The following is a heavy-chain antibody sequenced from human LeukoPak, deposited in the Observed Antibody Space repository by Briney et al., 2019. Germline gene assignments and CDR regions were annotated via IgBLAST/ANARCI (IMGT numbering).Heavy chain of an antibody. CDR2: ISWNSGSI. CDR3: AKSDTAMVRMGYYFDY. Sequence: GGSLRLSCAASGFTFDDYAMHWVRQAPGKGLEWVSGISWNSGSIGYADSVKGRFTISRDNAKNSLYLQMNGLRAEDMALYYCAKSDTAMVRMGYYFDYWGQGTLVTVSS. V-gene: IGHV3-9*03. CDR1: GFTFDDYA. J-gene: IGHJ4*02. D-gene: IGHD5-18*01.